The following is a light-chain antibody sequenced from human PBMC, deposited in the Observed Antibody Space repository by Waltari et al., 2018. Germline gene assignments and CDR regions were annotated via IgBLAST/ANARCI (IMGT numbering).Light chain of an antibody. CDR3: QQNYNTPRT. Sequence: DIQMTQSPSSLSASVGDRVTITCRASQSISRHLSWYQQQPGEAPKLLIYAATTLHSGVPIRFSGSGSGTDFSLTISGLQPDDLATYYCQQNYNTPRTFGQGTKVEIK. CDR2: AAT. J-gene: IGKJ1*01. V-gene: IGKV1-39*01. CDR1: QSISRH.